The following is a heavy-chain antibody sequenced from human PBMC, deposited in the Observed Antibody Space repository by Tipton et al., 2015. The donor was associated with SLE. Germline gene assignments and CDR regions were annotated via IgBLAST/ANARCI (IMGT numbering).Heavy chain of an antibody. V-gene: IGHV4-34*01. CDR3: ARGVAGYYFYYYLDV. CDR1: GGSFSGYY. D-gene: IGHD6-19*01. J-gene: IGHJ6*03. CDR2: INHSGST. Sequence: LRLSCAVYGGSFSGYYWSWIRQPPGKGLEWIGEINHSGSTNYNPSLESRVTMSADRSRNQLSLKMTSVTAADTAVYYCARGVAGYYFYYYLDVWGSGTAVTVSS.